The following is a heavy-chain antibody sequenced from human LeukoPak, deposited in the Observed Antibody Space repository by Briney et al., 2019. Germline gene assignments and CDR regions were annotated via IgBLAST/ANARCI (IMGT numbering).Heavy chain of an antibody. CDR2: IYYSGDT. V-gene: IGHV4-39*07. Sequence: SETLSLTCIVSGGSLSSSSYCWGRIRQPAGKGLEWIGNIYYSGDTYYNPSLKSRFTISVDMSKNQFSLIVTSVTAADTAVYYCAKVYSSRWFGGWFDPWGQGTLVTVSS. J-gene: IGHJ5*02. D-gene: IGHD6-13*01. CDR3: AKVYSSRWFGGWFDP. CDR1: GGSLSSSSYC.